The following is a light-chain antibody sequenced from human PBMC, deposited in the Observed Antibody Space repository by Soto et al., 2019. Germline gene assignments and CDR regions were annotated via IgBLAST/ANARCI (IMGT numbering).Light chain of an antibody. CDR3: QQRSNWPLT. J-gene: IGKJ4*01. Sequence: DSQTTQSPSTLSGTVGDRVTIPCRASQTISSWLAWYQQKPGKAPKLLIYKASTLKSGVPSRFSGSGSGTEFTLTISSLEPEDFAVYYCQQRSNWPLTFAGGTKVDI. CDR1: QTISSW. V-gene: IGKV1-5*03. CDR2: KAS.